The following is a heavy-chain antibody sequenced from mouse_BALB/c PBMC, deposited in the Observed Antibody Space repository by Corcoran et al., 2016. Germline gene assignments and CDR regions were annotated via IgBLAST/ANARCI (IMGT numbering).Heavy chain of an antibody. J-gene: IGHJ1*01. Sequence: EVQLRQSGPELVQPGASVKMSCKASGYTFTDYYLKWVKQSHGTGLECIGDINPNNGGTSYNQKFKGKATLTVDKSSSTAYMQLNSLTSEDSAVYYWARDADWYFDVWGAGTTVTVSS. CDR3: ARDADWYFDV. CDR2: INPNNGGT. CDR1: GYTFTDYY. V-gene: IGHV1-26*01.